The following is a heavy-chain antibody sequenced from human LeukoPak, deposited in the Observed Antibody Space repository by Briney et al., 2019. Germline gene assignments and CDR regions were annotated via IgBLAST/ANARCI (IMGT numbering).Heavy chain of an antibody. CDR1: GYPINSNYY. D-gene: IGHD6-19*01. J-gene: IGHJ6*03. V-gene: IGHV4-38-2*02. CDR3: ARDETYSSDWQSNHYYYYMDV. Sequence: SETLSLTCTVSGYPINSNYYWGWIRQPPGMGLEWIGTIYHTGSTYYKPSLKSRVTISVDTSKNQFSLKLSSVTATDTAVYYCARDETYSSDWQSNHYYYYMDVWGKGTTVTVSS. CDR2: IYHTGST.